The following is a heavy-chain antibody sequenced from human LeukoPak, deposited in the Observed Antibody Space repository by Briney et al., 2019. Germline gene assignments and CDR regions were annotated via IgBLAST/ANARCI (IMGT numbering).Heavy chain of an antibody. J-gene: IGHJ4*02. V-gene: IGHV3-23*01. D-gene: IGHD3-3*01. Sequence: GGSLRLSCAASGFTFSRYAMNWVRQAPGKGLEWVSVISSIVVSTYYAASVQAQFTISRDNPKNNFYLQIISLEPENTPLYYCAKDQSVDYYYLDCWGQGALVTVSS. CDR3: AKDQSVDYYYLDC. CDR1: GFTFSRYA. CDR2: ISSIVVST.